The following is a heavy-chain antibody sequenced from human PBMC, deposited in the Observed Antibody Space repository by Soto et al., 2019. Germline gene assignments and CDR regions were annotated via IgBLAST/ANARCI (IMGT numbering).Heavy chain of an antibody. V-gene: IGHV1-69*06. J-gene: IGHJ3*01. Sequence: QVQLEQSGAEVKKPGSSVKVSCKASGGTLSDHGVAWLRQAPGQGLEWMGGTIPVFNTAKYAQKFQGRVTVTADKFTNIAYMELSSLRSEDTAFYFCARGAYGSGNYYTGPSAFDLWGQGTMVIVSS. D-gene: IGHD3-10*01. CDR3: ARGAYGSGNYYTGPSAFDL. CDR2: TIPVFNTA. CDR1: GGTLSDHG.